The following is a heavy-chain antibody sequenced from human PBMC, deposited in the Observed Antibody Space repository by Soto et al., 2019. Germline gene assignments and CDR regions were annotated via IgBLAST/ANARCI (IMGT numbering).Heavy chain of an antibody. D-gene: IGHD6-13*01. Sequence: EVQLLESGGGLVQPGGSLRLSCAASGFTFSSYGMSWVRQAPGKGLEWVSVISDGGGSTFYADSVKGRFTISRDNSKNTLYMQMNGLRADDTAVYYWAKDRGSSLYHWFDPWGQGTLVTVSS. CDR1: GFTFSSYG. CDR2: ISDGGGST. CDR3: AKDRGSSLYHWFDP. J-gene: IGHJ5*02. V-gene: IGHV3-23*01.